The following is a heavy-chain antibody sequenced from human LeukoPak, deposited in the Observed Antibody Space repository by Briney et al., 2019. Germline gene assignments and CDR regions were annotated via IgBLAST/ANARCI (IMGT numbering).Heavy chain of an antibody. J-gene: IGHJ4*02. D-gene: IGHD3-16*02. CDR3: ARHDSFIPY. Sequence: PGGSLRLSYVASGHTFSEYAMSWVSQAPGKGLEWVSGIRDSGGSTYYADSVKGRCTISRDNSKNTVSLQMNNLRAEDTAVYFCARHDSFIPYWGQGTLVTVTS. CDR2: IRDSGGST. V-gene: IGHV3-23*01. CDR1: GHTFSEYA.